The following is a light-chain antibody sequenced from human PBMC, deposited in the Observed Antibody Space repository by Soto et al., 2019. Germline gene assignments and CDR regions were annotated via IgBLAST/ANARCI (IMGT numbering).Light chain of an antibody. J-gene: IGLJ3*02. CDR1: GGHSSYA. CDR2: LNSDGSH. Sequence: QAVVTQSPSASASLGASVKLTCTLSGGHSSYAIAWHQQQPEKGPRYLMKLNSDGSHNKGDGIPDRFSGSSSGAERYLTISSLQSEDEADYYCQTWGTGVQVFGGGTKLTVL. V-gene: IGLV4-69*01. CDR3: QTWGTGVQV.